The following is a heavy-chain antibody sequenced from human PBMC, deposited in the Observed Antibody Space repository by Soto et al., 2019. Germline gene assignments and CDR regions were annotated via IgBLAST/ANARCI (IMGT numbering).Heavy chain of an antibody. D-gene: IGHD2-2*03. V-gene: IGHV1-69*02. CDR1: GGTFSSYT. Sequence: SVKVSCKASGGTFSSYTISWVRQALGQGLEWMGRIIPILGIANYAQKFQGRVTITADESTSTAYMELSSLRSEDTAVYYCASGYCSSTSCYWFDPWGQGTLVTVSS. CDR3: ASGYCSSTSCYWFDP. CDR2: IIPILGIA. J-gene: IGHJ5*02.